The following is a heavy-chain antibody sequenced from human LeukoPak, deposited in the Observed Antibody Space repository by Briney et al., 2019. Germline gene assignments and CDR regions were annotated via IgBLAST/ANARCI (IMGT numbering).Heavy chain of an antibody. CDR3: ARSRVDTAMVNGGDAFDI. D-gene: IGHD5-18*01. CDR2: ISYDGSNK. V-gene: IGHV3-30-3*01. Sequence: GGSLRLSCAASGFTFSSYAMHWVRQAPGKGLEWVAVISYDGSNKYYADSVKGRFTISRDNSKNTLYLQMNSLRAEGTAVYYCARSRVDTAMVNGGDAFDIWGQGTMVTVSS. CDR1: GFTFSSYA. J-gene: IGHJ3*02.